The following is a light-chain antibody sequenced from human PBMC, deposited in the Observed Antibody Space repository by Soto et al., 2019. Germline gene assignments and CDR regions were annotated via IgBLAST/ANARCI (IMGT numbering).Light chain of an antibody. CDR2: EVN. V-gene: IGLV2-23*02. CDR1: SSTVETYNL. Sequence: QSVLTQPPSVSGSPEQSITISCTGISSTVETYNLVSWYQQYPGKAPKLIIYEVNKRPSGVSNRFSGFKSGDTASLTISGLQAEDESDYYCSSYAAGSPSVIFGGGTQLTVL. CDR3: SSYAAGSPSVI. J-gene: IGLJ2*01.